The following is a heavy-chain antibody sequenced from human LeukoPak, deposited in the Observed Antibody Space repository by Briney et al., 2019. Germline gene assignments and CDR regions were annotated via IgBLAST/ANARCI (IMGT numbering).Heavy chain of an antibody. CDR1: GGSISSYY. J-gene: IGHJ4*02. V-gene: IGHV4-59*08. CDR2: IYYSGST. D-gene: IGHD3-22*01. CDR3: ARRKYYYDSSGSFDY. Sequence: SETLSLTCTVSGGSISSYYWSWIRQPPGKGLEWIGYIYYSGSTNYNPSLKSRVTISVDTSKNQFSLKLSSVTAADTAVYYCARRKYYYDSSGSFDYWGQGTLVTVSS.